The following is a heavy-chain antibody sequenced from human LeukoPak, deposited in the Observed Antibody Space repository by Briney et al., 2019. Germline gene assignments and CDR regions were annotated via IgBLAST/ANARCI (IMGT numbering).Heavy chain of an antibody. Sequence: SVKVPCKASGGTFSSYAISWVRQAPGQGLEWMGGIIPIFGTANYAQKFQGRVTITADESTSTAYMELSSLRSEDTAVYYCARSRPSYCSSTSCFGDYYYYGMDVWGKGTTVTVSS. CDR3: ARSRPSYCSSTSCFGDYYYYGMDV. D-gene: IGHD2-2*01. CDR2: IIPIFGTA. CDR1: GGTFSSYA. J-gene: IGHJ6*04. V-gene: IGHV1-69*01.